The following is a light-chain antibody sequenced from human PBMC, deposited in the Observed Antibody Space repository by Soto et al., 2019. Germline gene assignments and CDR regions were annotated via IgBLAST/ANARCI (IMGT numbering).Light chain of an antibody. CDR2: GAS. J-gene: IGKJ5*01. CDR1: QSVSSN. V-gene: IGKV3-15*01. CDR3: QQYDNGPPVT. Sequence: EIVMTQSPATLSVSPGERATLSCRASQSVSSNLAWYQQKPGQAPRLLIYGASTRATGVPARFSGSGSGTEFTLTISGLQSEDFAVYYCQQYDNGPPVTFGQGTRLEIK.